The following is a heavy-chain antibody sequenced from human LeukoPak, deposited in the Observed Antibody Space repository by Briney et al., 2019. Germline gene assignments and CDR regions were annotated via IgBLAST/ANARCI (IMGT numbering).Heavy chain of an antibody. V-gene: IGHV4-34*01. Sequence: SETLSLTCAVYGGSFSGYYWSWIRQPPGKGLEWIGEINHSGSTNYNPSLKSRVTISVDTSKNQFSLKLSSVTAADTAVYYCARGWDSSQNRFDPWGQGTLVTVSS. J-gene: IGHJ5*02. CDR1: GGSFSGYY. D-gene: IGHD6-13*01. CDR2: INHSGST. CDR3: ARGWDSSQNRFDP.